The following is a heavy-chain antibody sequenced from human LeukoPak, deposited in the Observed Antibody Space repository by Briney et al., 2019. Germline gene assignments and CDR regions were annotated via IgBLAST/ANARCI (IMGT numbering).Heavy chain of an antibody. CDR2: IYTSGST. CDR3: ARGAAAAGTFNHYYYGMDV. Sequence: PSETLSLTCTVSGGSISSYYWSWIRQPAGKGLEWIGRIYTSGSTNYNPSLKSRVTMSVDTSKNQFSLKLSSVTAAATAVYYCARGAAAAGTFNHYYYGMDVWGQGTTVTVSS. D-gene: IGHD6-13*01. J-gene: IGHJ6*02. CDR1: GGSISSYY. V-gene: IGHV4-4*07.